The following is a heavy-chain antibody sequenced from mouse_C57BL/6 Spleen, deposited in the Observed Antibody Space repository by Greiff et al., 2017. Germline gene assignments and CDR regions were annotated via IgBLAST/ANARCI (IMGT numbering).Heavy chain of an antibody. V-gene: IGHV1-81*01. CDR3: ARGGGLLGAY. CDR1: GYTFTSYG. CDR2: IYPRSGNT. Sequence: VQLQQSGAELARPGASVKLSCKASGYTFTSYGISWVKQRTGQGLEWIGEIYPRSGNTYYNEKFKGKATLTADKTSSTAYMELRSLTSEDSAGYFCARGGGLLGAYWGQGTLVTVSA. J-gene: IGHJ3*01. D-gene: IGHD2-1*01.